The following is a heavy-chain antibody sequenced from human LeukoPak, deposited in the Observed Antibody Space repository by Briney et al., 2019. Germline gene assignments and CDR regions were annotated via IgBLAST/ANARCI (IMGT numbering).Heavy chain of an antibody. CDR1: GFTFSSYA. V-gene: IGHV3-30-3*01. Sequence: GGSLRLSCAASGFTFSSYAMHWVRQAPGKGLEWVAVISYDGSNKYYADSVKGRFTISRDNSKNTLYLQMNSLRAEDTAVYYCAKDNSLDYWGQGTLVTVSS. CDR2: ISYDGSNK. D-gene: IGHD4-23*01. J-gene: IGHJ4*02. CDR3: AKDNSLDY.